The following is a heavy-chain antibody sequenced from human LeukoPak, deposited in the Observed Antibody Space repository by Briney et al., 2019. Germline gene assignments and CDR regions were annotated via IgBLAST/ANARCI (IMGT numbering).Heavy chain of an antibody. D-gene: IGHD6-13*01. V-gene: IGHV3-7*01. CDR3: ASRSSVAGTGPG. Sequence: GGSLRLSCAASVFTFSSYWMSWVRQAPGKGLEWVANIKQDGSEKYYVDSVKGRFTISRDNAKNSLYLQMNSLRAEDTAVYYCASRSSVAGTGPGWGQGTLVTVSS. CDR2: IKQDGSEK. J-gene: IGHJ4*02. CDR1: VFTFSSYW.